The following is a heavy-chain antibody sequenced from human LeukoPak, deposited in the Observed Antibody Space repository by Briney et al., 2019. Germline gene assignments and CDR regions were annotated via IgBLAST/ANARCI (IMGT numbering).Heavy chain of an antibody. J-gene: IGHJ4*02. V-gene: IGHV1-2*02. CDR1: GYTFTGYY. D-gene: IGHD1-26*01. CDR3: ARVGKWELLRGYYFDY. CDR2: INPNSGGT. Sequence: ASVKVSCKASGYTFTGYYMHWVRQAPGQGLESMGWINPNSGGTNYAQKFQGRVTMTRDTSISTAYMELSRLRSDDTAVYYCARVGKWELLRGYYFDYWGQGTLVTVSS.